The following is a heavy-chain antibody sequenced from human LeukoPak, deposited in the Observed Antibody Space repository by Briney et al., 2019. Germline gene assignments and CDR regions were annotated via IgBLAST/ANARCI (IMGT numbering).Heavy chain of an antibody. CDR2: IYYSGST. D-gene: IGHD5-18*01. V-gene: IGHV4-59*12. Sequence: SETLSLTCTVSGGSISSYYWSWIRQPPGKGLEWIGYIYYSGSTNYNPSLKSRVTISVDTSKNQFSLKLSSVTAADTAVYYCARATWIQLWFGFDYWGQGTLVTVSS. J-gene: IGHJ4*02. CDR1: GGSISSYY. CDR3: ARATWIQLWFGFDY.